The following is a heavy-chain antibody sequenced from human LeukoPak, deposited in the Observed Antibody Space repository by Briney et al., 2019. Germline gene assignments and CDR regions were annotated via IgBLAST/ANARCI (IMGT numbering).Heavy chain of an antibody. J-gene: IGHJ4*02. CDR3: AKNGGVYGRPTRLFDY. CDR2: ISYDGSNK. Sequence: PGGSLRLSCAASGFTFSSYAMHWVRQAPGKGLEWVAVISYDGSNKYYADSVKGRFTISRDNSKNTLYLQMNSLRAEDTAVYYCAKNGGVYGRPTRLFDYWGQGTLVTVSS. V-gene: IGHV3-30*04. D-gene: IGHD4-17*01. CDR1: GFTFSSYA.